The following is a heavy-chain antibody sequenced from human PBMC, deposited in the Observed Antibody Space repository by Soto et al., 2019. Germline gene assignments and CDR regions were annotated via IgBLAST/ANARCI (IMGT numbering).Heavy chain of an antibody. Sequence: SETLSLTCTVSGASISGFYWSWTRKSAGKGLEWIGRIYATGTTDYNPSLKSRVMMSVDTSKKQFSLKLRSVTAADTAVYYCVRDGTKALRDWFDPWGQGISVTVSS. CDR2: IYATGTT. V-gene: IGHV4-4*07. CDR3: VRDGTKALRDWFDP. CDR1: GASISGFY. D-gene: IGHD1-1*01. J-gene: IGHJ5*02.